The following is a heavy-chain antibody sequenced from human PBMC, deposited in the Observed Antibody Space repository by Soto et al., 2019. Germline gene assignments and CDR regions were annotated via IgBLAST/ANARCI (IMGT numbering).Heavy chain of an antibody. CDR1: GDSISSYY. V-gene: IGHV4-59*01. Sequence: QVQLQESGPGLVKPSETLSLTSTVSGDSISSYYWNWIRQPPGKGLEWIGYTYYSGSTDYNPSLKSRVTISVDTSKNQFSLKLTSVTAADTAVYYCARGRGYSGYDLGYWGQGTLVTVSS. CDR2: TYYSGST. D-gene: IGHD5-12*01. J-gene: IGHJ4*02. CDR3: ARGRGYSGYDLGY.